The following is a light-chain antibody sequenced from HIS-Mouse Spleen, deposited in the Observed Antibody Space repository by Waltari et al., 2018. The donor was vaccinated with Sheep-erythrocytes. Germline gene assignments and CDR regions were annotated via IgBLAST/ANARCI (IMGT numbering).Light chain of an antibody. CDR3: AAWDDSLNVLV. V-gene: IGLV1-44*01. CDR2: SNN. Sequence: QSVLTQPPSASGTPGQRVTISCSGTSSNIGSNPSTWYQHLPGTAPKLLIYSNNHRPSGVPDRFSGSKSGTSASLAISGLQSEDEADYYCAAWDDSLNVLVFGGGTKLTVL. J-gene: IGLJ3*02. CDR1: SSNIGSNP.